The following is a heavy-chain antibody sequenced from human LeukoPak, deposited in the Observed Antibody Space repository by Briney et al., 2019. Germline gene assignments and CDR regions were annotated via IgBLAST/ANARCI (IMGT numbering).Heavy chain of an antibody. CDR1: GFTFSNYS. Sequence: GGSLRLSCAASGFTFSNYSMTWVRQTPGKGLEWVSYISSSSGTIYYADSVKGRITISRDNAKNSLYLQLSSLRAEDTAVYYCARWGGSSGYYSDYWGQGTLVTVSS. J-gene: IGHJ4*02. D-gene: IGHD3-22*01. CDR2: ISSSSGTI. V-gene: IGHV3-48*01. CDR3: ARWGGSSGYYSDY.